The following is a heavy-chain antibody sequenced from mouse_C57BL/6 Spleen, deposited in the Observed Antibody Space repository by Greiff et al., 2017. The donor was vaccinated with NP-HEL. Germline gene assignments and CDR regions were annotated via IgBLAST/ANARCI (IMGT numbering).Heavy chain of an antibody. J-gene: IGHJ1*03. CDR2: INPSTGGT. CDR1: GYSFTGYY. V-gene: IGHV1-42*01. Sequence: EVQLQQSGPELVKPGASVKISCKASGYSFTGYYMNWVKQSPEKSLEWIGEINPSTGGTTYNQKFKAKATLTVDKSSSTAYMQLKSLTSEDSAVYYCAVRYFDVWGTGTTVTVSS. CDR3: AVRYFDV.